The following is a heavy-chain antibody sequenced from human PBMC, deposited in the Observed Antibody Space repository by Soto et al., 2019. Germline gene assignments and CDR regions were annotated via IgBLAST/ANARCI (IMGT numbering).Heavy chain of an antibody. Sequence: GGSLRLSCAASGFTFSSYGMHWVRQAPGKGLEWVAVISYDGSNKYYADSVKGRFTISRDNSKNTLYLQMNSLRAEDTTVYYCAKLPDRRGPPRPGLWFGDSRFDPWGQGTLVTVSS. V-gene: IGHV3-30*18. CDR1: GFTFSSYG. CDR2: ISYDGSNK. CDR3: AKLPDRRGPPRPGLWFGDSRFDP. J-gene: IGHJ5*02. D-gene: IGHD3-10*01.